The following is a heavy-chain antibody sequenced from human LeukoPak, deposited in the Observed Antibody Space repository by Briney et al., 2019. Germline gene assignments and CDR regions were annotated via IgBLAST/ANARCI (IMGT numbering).Heavy chain of an antibody. CDR2: IYHSGST. CDR1: GGSISSGGYY. CDR3: ASPIVVVPAAVLGDAFDI. D-gene: IGHD2-2*01. Sequence: SETLSLTCTVSGGSISSGGYYWSWIRQPPGKGLEWIGYIYHSGSTYYNPSLKSRVTISVDRSKNQFSLKLSSVTAADTAVYYCASPIVVVPAAVLGDAFDIWGQGTMVTVSS. V-gene: IGHV4-30-2*01. J-gene: IGHJ3*02.